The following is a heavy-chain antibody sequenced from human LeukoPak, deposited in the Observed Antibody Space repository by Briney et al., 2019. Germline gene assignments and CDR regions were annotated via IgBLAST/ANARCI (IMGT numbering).Heavy chain of an antibody. J-gene: IGHJ5*02. CDR3: ARRGRYYDFWSGYSNWFDP. CDR1: GGSFSGYY. D-gene: IGHD3-3*01. CDR2: INHSGST. Sequence: RSSETLSLTCAVYGGSFSGYYWSWIRQPPGKGLEWIGEINHSGSTSYNPSLKSRVTISVDTSKNQFSLKLSSVTAADTAVYYCARRGRYYDFWSGYSNWFDPWGQGTLVTVSS. V-gene: IGHV4-34*01.